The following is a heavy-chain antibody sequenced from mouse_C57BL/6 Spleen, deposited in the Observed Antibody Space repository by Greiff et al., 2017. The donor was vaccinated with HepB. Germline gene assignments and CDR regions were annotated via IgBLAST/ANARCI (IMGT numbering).Heavy chain of an antibody. CDR2: ISDGGSYT. V-gene: IGHV5-4*01. CDR3: ARVGPDWYFDV. Sequence: EVQLQESGGGLVKPGGSLKLSCAASGFTFSSYAMSWVRQTPEKRLEWVATISDGGSYTYYPDNVKGRFTISRDNAKNNLYLQMSHLKSEDTAMYYCARVGPDWYFDVWGTGTTVTVSS. CDR1: GFTFSSYA. J-gene: IGHJ1*03.